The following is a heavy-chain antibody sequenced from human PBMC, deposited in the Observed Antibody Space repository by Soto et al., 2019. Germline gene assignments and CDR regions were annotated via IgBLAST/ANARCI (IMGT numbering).Heavy chain of an antibody. V-gene: IGHV4-30-4*01. CDR2: ISYSGTT. J-gene: IGHJ4*02. CDR3: ATMGTTVTGLYYFDY. CDR1: GGSISSGNYY. Sequence: QVQLQESGPGLVKPSQTLSLTCTVSGGSISSGNYYWSWIRQPPGKGLEWIGFISYSGTTHYSTSLRSRVTISVDTSKKQFSLDLSSVTAADTAVHYCATMGTTVTGLYYFDYWGQGTLVTVSS. D-gene: IGHD4-17*01.